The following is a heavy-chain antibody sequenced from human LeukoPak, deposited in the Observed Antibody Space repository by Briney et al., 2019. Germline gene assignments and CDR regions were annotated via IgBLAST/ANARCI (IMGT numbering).Heavy chain of an antibody. J-gene: IGHJ4*02. D-gene: IGHD5-24*01. Sequence: GASVKVSCKASGYTFTGYYMHWVRQAPGQGLEWMGWINPNSGGTNYAQKFQGWVTMTRDTSISTAYMELSRLRSDDTAVYYCARVSDGYDPYFDYWSQGTLVTISS. CDR2: INPNSGGT. V-gene: IGHV1-2*04. CDR3: ARVSDGYDPYFDY. CDR1: GYTFTGYY.